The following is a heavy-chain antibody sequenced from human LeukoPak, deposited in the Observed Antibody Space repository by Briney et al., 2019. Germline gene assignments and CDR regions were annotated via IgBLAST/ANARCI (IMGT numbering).Heavy chain of an antibody. Sequence: PGGSLRLSCPASGFTFSNSWMQWVRQAPGRGLVWVSRIRPDGTTTTHADCVKGRFTISRDKATNTLFLQMNRLRAEDTAVYYCSRQDHCSGGSCYSLDYWGQGTLVTVSS. J-gene: IGHJ4*02. D-gene: IGHD2-15*01. V-gene: IGHV3-74*01. CDR3: SRQDHCSGGSCYSLDY. CDR1: GFTFSNSW. CDR2: IRPDGTTT.